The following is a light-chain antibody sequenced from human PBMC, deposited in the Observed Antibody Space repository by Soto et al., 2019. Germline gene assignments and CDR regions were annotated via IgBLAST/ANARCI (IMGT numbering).Light chain of an antibody. Sequence: EIVMTQSPATLSVSPGERATLSCRASQSVSSNLAWSQQKPGQAPRLLIYGASTRGTGIPARCSGSGSGTEFTLTVSSLQSENFAVYYCQQYHNWLPGYTFGQGTKLEIK. CDR2: GAS. CDR1: QSVSSN. J-gene: IGKJ2*01. V-gene: IGKV3-15*01. CDR3: QQYHNWLPGYT.